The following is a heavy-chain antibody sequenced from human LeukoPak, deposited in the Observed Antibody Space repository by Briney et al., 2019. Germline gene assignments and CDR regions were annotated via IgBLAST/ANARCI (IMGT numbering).Heavy chain of an antibody. Sequence: GGSLRLSCVASGFTFSSFAMNWVRQAPGKGLEGVSTISYSGVNTYYADSVKGRFSISRDNSNNTLYLQMNSLRAEDTAVYYCARGSSASTTKSYFDYWGQGTLVTVSS. CDR3: ARGSSASTTKSYFDY. CDR2: ISYSGVNT. D-gene: IGHD1-14*01. J-gene: IGHJ4*02. CDR1: GFTFSSFA. V-gene: IGHV3-23*01.